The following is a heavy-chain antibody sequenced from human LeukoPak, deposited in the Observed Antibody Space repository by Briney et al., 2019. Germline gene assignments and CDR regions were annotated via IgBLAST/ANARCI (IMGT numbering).Heavy chain of an antibody. CDR1: GLTFSTSG. CDR2: IGPTGFDR. V-gene: IGHV3-21*06. CDR3: ATETNGRHYDY. Sequence: PGGSLRLSCTTSGLTFSTSGFNWVRQAPGKGLEWVASIGPTGFDRYHADSIKGRFTISRDNANNFLYLQMDSLRAEDTAVYYCATETNGRHYDYWARGPLLTVSS. D-gene: IGHD1-14*01. J-gene: IGHJ4*02.